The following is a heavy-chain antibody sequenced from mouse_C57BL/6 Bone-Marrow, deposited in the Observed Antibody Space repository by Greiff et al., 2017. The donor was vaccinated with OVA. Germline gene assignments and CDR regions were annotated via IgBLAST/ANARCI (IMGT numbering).Heavy chain of an antibody. CDR1: GFTFSSYA. D-gene: IGHD1-1*01. CDR3: ARVDYYGSSPLAY. CDR2: ISDGGSYT. Sequence: DVKLQESGGGLVKPGGSLKLSCAASGFTFSSYAMSWVRQTPEKRLEWVATISDGGSYTYYPDNVKGRFTISRDNAKNNLYLQMSHLKSEDTAMYYCARVDYYGSSPLAYWGQGTLVTVSA. J-gene: IGHJ3*01. V-gene: IGHV5-4*03.